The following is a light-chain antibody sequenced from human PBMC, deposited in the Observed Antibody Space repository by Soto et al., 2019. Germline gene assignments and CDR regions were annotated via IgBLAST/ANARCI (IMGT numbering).Light chain of an antibody. Sequence: DIQMTHSPSSLFASVGXXXTXTXXASQSISTYLNWYQQKPGKAPNLLIHAASSLQSGVPSRFSGSGSGTEFTLTISSLQPEDFATYFCLQHDSYPWTFGQGTKVDIK. CDR2: AAS. V-gene: IGKV1-17*01. J-gene: IGKJ1*01. CDR3: LQHDSYPWT. CDR1: QSISTY.